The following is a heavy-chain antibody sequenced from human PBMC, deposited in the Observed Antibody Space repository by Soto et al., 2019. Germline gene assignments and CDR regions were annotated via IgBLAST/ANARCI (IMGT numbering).Heavy chain of an antibody. CDR3: ASELSAGQQLVFPWFEP. CDR1: GFPFNAYN. CDR2: ITGKTGQI. J-gene: IGHJ5*02. Sequence: PCRWRRRPGTPSGFPFNAYNMNWVHQLPGNVPAWISSITGKTGQIYYAESVNGRFTISRDNAKNSLYREMNRLGAEDTTVYSCASELSAGQQLVFPWFEPLGQGTLGTVSS. D-gene: IGHD6-6*01. V-gene: IGHV3-21*06.